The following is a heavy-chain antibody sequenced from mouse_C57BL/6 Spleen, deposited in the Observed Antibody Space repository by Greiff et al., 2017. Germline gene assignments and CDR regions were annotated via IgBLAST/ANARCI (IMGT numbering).Heavy chain of an antibody. Sequence: EVKLMESGEGLVKPGGSLKLSCAASGFTFSSYAMSWVRQTPEKRLEWVAYISSGGDYIYYADTVKGRFTISRDNARNTLYLQMSSLKSEDTAMYYCTRVASYYSHYDYFDYWGQGTTLTVSS. CDR1: GFTFSSYA. J-gene: IGHJ2*01. CDR2: ISSGGDYI. D-gene: IGHD2-5*01. CDR3: TRVASYYSHYDYFDY. V-gene: IGHV5-9-1*02.